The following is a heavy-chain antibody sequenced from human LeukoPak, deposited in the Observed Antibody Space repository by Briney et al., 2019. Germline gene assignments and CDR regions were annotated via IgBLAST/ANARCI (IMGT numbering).Heavy chain of an antibody. D-gene: IGHD5-24*01. V-gene: IGHV1-2*06. Sequence: GASVKVSCKASGYTFTSYGISWVRQAPGQGLEWMGRINPNSGGTNYAQKFQGRVTMTRDTSISTAYMELSRLRSDDTAVYYCARVGGYNLWFYWGQGTLVTVSS. CDR3: ARVGGYNLWFY. CDR1: GYTFTSYG. J-gene: IGHJ4*02. CDR2: INPNSGGT.